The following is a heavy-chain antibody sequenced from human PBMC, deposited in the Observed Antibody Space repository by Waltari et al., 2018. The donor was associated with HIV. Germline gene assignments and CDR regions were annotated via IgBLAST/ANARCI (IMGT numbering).Heavy chain of an antibody. J-gene: IGHJ6*02. Sequence: QVHLVQSGAEVKMPGASVRVSRKTSGYIFTNYGVSWVRQAPGPGLEWLGWTSGYSPSTSSAQRLQARVTRPTDTPTSTAYMALRSLRSDDASVYYCASGLGGSYYYGVDVWGQGTTVTVS. CDR1: GYIFTNYG. CDR3: ASGLGGSYYYGVDV. V-gene: IGHV1-18*01. CDR2: TSGYSPST.